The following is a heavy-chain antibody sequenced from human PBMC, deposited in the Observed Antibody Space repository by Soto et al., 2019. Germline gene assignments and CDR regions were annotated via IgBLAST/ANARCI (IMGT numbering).Heavy chain of an antibody. V-gene: IGHV3-21*04. CDR3: SRSGVAALDS. Sequence: EVQLVESGGGLVKPGGSLRLSCAASGFTFRDYSLNWVRQAPGKGLEWVSSITSKSTYIYYADSVKGRFTISRDNAKSLLYLQMDSLKGDGTGVIFCSRSGVAALDSWGQGTLVTVSS. D-gene: IGHD2-8*01. CDR1: GFTFRDYS. J-gene: IGHJ5*01. CDR2: ITSKSTYI.